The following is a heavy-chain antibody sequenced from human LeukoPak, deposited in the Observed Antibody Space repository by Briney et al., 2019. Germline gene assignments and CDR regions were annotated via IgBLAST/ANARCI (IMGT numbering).Heavy chain of an antibody. CDR1: GYTFTSYD. CDR3: AREEPFGGRAFDI. V-gene: IGHV1-8*01. Sequence: ASVKVSCKASGYTFTSYDVNWVRQAAGQGLEWMGWMNPNSGNTGYAQKLQGRVTMTTDTSTSTAYMELRSLRSDDTAVYYCAREEPFGGRAFDIWGQGTMVTVSS. CDR2: MNPNSGNT. D-gene: IGHD3-16*01. J-gene: IGHJ3*02.